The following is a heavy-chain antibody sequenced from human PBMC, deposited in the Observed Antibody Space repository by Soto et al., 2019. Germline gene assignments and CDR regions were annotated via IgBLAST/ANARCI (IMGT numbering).Heavy chain of an antibody. J-gene: IGHJ4*02. Sequence: EVQLVESGGGLVQPGRSLRLSCAASGFTFDEYAMHWVRQAPGKGLEWVSGISWNSGSIGYADSVKGRFTISRDNAKNSLYLEMTSLRAEDTALYYCAKDSGPLDSIFDYWGQGTLVTVSS. CDR2: ISWNSGSI. CDR3: AKDSGPLDSIFDY. V-gene: IGHV3-9*01. CDR1: GFTFDEYA.